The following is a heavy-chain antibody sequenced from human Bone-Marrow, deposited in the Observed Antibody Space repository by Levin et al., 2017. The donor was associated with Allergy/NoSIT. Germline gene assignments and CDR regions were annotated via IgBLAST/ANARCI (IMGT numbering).Heavy chain of an antibody. CDR3: AREPPVTSRPRDY. D-gene: IGHD2-21*02. CDR1: GFTFSSYW. Sequence: GESLKISCAASGFTFSSYWMSWVRQAPGKGLEWVANIKTDGSEKYYVDSVKDRFTISRDNAKNSLYLQMNSLRVEDTAVYYCAREPPVTSRPRDYWGQGTLVTVSS. CDR2: IKTDGSEK. V-gene: IGHV3-7*01. J-gene: IGHJ4*02.